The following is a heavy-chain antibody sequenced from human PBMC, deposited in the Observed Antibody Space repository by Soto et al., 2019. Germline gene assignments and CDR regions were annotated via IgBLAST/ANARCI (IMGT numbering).Heavy chain of an antibody. CDR3: TTPLIAAAGTTTDY. D-gene: IGHD6-13*01. Sequence: PGGSLRLSCTASGFTFGDYAMSWFRQAPGKGLEWVGFIRSKAYGGTTEYAASVKGRFTISRDDSKSIAYLQMNSLKTEDTAVYYCTTPLIAAAGTTTDYWGQGTLVTVSS. V-gene: IGHV3-49*03. CDR1: GFTFGDYA. CDR2: IRSKAYGGTT. J-gene: IGHJ4*02.